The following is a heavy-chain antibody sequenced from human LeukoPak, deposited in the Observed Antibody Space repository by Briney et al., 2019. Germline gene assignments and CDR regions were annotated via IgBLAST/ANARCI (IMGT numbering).Heavy chain of an antibody. J-gene: IGHJ4*02. Sequence: ASVKVSCKVSGYTLTELSMHWVRQAPGKGVEWMGGFDPEDGETIYAQKFQGRVTMTEDTSTDTAYMELSSLRSEDPAVYYCASLYSSGWYYFDYWGQGTLVTVSS. CDR2: FDPEDGET. D-gene: IGHD6-19*01. CDR1: GYTLTELS. V-gene: IGHV1-24*01. CDR3: ASLYSSGWYYFDY.